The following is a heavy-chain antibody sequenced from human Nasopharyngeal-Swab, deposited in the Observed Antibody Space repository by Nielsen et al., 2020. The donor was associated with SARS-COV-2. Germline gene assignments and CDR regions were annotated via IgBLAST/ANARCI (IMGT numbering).Heavy chain of an antibody. V-gene: IGHV1-24*01. J-gene: IGHJ5*02. D-gene: IGHD3-10*01. CDR1: GYTLTELS. CDR3: ATSSPIYYGSGSQNWYDP. CDR2: FDPEDGET. Sequence: ASVKGSCKVSGYTLTELSMHWVRQAPGKGLEWMGGFDPEDGETIYAQKFQGRVTMTEDTSTDTAYMELSSLRSEDTAVYYCATSSPIYYGSGSQNWYDPWGQGTLVTVSS.